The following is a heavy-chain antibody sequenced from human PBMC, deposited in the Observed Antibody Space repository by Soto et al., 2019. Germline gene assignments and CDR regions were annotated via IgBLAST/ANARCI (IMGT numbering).Heavy chain of an antibody. CDR1: GDCISGYH. J-gene: IGHJ5*02. Sequence: ESLSVASTVAGDCISGYHWGWIRQPAGEGLQWIGRIYSSGGTNYSPSLKSRVSMSAETSKNQFSLKLSSVTAADTDVYYCAREYSYHFDPWGQGTLVTVSS. D-gene: IGHD5-18*01. CDR2: IYSSGGT. CDR3: AREYSYHFDP. V-gene: IGHV4-4*07.